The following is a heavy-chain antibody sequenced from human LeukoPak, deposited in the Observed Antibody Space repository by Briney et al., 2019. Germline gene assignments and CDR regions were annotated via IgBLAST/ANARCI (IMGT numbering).Heavy chain of an antibody. CDR2: IYSGGST. D-gene: IGHD4-17*01. CDR1: GFTFSNFA. Sequence: GGSLRLSCAASGFTFSNFAMSWVRQAPGKGLEWVSVIYSGGSTYYADSVKGRFTISRDNSKNTLYLQMNSLRAEDTAVYYCARHPATVTIMFDYWGQGTLVTVSS. CDR3: ARHPATVTIMFDY. V-gene: IGHV3-66*04. J-gene: IGHJ4*02.